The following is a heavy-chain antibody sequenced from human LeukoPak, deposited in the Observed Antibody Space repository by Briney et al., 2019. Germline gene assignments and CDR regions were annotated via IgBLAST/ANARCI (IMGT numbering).Heavy chain of an antibody. CDR2: ISGSGGST. CDR3: AKVWVAAFFGY. J-gene: IGHJ4*02. V-gene: IGHV3-23*01. CDR1: GFTFSSYA. Sequence: GGSLRLSCAASGFTFSSYAMSWVRQAPGKGLEWVSAISGSGGSTYYADFVKGRFTISRDNSKNTLYLQMNSLRAEDTAVYYCAKVWVAAFFGYWGQGTLVTVSS. D-gene: IGHD6-13*01.